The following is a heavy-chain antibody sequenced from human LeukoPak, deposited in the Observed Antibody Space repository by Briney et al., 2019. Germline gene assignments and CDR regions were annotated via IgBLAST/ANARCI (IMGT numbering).Heavy chain of an antibody. Sequence: GASVKVSCKASGYTFTGYYMHWVRQAPGQGLEWMGWINPNSGGTNYAQKFQGRVTMTRDTSISTAYMELSRLRSDDTAVYYCARDRQGIAMAGWYFDYWGQGTLVTVSS. CDR2: INPNSGGT. J-gene: IGHJ4*02. D-gene: IGHD6-19*01. CDR1: GYTFTGYY. CDR3: ARDRQGIAMAGWYFDY. V-gene: IGHV1-2*02.